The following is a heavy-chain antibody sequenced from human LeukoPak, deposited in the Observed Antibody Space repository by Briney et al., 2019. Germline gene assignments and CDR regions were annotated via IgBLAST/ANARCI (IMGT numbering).Heavy chain of an antibody. Sequence: GGSLRLSCAASGFTFSSYSMNWVRQAPGKGLEWVSYISSSSSTIYYADSVKGRFTISRDNAKNSLYLQMNSLRAEDTAVYYCARDSYYGSGRNTHQYYYYYGMDVWGQGTTVTVSS. J-gene: IGHJ6*02. CDR1: GFTFSSYS. D-gene: IGHD3-10*01. V-gene: IGHV3-48*01. CDR3: ARDSYYGSGRNTHQYYYYYGMDV. CDR2: ISSSSSTI.